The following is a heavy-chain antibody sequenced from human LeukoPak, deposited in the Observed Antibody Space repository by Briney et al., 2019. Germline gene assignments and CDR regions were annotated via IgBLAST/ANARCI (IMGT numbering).Heavy chain of an antibody. CDR1: GGSISSYY. CDR3: ARGYSNYQNYFDY. CDR2: IYHSGST. V-gene: IGHV4-59*08. Sequence: SETLSLTCTVSGGSISSYYWSWIRQPPGKGLEWIGSIYHSGSTYYNPSLKSRVTISVDTSKNQFSLKLSSVTAADTAVYYCARGYSNYQNYFDYWGQGTLVTVSS. J-gene: IGHJ4*02. D-gene: IGHD4-11*01.